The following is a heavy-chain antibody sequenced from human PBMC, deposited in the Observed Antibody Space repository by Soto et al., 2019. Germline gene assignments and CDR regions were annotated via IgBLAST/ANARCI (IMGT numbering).Heavy chain of an antibody. Sequence: ASVKVSGKASGYTFTSYGISWVRQAPGQGLEWMGWISAYNGNTNYAQKLQGRVTMTTDTSTSTAYMELRSLRSDDTAVYYCARDHPNYYDSSGYYYCWGQGTLVTVSS. J-gene: IGHJ4*02. V-gene: IGHV1-18*01. CDR3: ARDHPNYYDSSGYYYC. CDR1: GYTFTSYG. CDR2: ISAYNGNT. D-gene: IGHD3-22*01.